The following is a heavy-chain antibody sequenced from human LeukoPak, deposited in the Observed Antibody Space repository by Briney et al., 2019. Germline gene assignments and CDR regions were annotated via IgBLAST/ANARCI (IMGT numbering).Heavy chain of an antibody. CDR3: AEDYGDYVGNAFDI. Sequence: PGGSLRLSXAASGFTFSSYGMHWVREAPGKGLEWVAVIWYDGSNKYYADSVKGRFTISRDNSKNTLYLQMNSLRAEDTAVYYCAEDYGDYVGNAFDIWGQGTMVTVSS. J-gene: IGHJ3*02. CDR1: GFTFSSYG. CDR2: IWYDGSNK. V-gene: IGHV3-33*06. D-gene: IGHD4-17*01.